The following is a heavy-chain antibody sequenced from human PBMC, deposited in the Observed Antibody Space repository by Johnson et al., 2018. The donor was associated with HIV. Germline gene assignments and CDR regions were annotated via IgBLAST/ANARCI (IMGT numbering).Heavy chain of an antibody. CDR3: ARAFPVVILAFDI. Sequence: VQLVESGGGLIQPGGSLRLSCAASGFTVSGHYMNWVRQAPGKGLEWVSVIYSGDSAYYTHSVKGRFTISRDNSKNSLYRQMNSLKAEDTALYYCARAFPVVILAFDIWGQGTMLTVSS. D-gene: IGHD3-22*01. CDR2: IYSGDSA. J-gene: IGHJ3*02. V-gene: IGHV3-53*01. CDR1: GFTVSGHY.